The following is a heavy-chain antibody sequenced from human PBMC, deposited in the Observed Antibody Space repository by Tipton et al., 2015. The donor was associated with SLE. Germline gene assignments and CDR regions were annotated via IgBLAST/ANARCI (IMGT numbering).Heavy chain of an antibody. CDR2: ISGRGGST. D-gene: IGHD5-12*01. CDR3: AKGYSGYDFLYVDY. Sequence: SLRLSCAASGFTFSSFAMNWVRQAPGKGLEWVSGISGRGGSTYYADSVKGRFTISRDNSKNTVSLQMNSLRPEDTALYYCAKGYSGYDFLYVDYWGQGTLVTVSS. V-gene: IGHV3-23*01. CDR1: GFTFSSFA. J-gene: IGHJ4*02.